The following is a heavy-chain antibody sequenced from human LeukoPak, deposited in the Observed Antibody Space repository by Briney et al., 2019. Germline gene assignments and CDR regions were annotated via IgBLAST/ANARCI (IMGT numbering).Heavy chain of an antibody. Sequence: SVKVSCKASGGTFSSYAISWVRQAPGQGLEWMGGIIPIFGTANYAQKFQVRVTITTDESTSTAYMELSSLRSEDTAVYYCARGASGDYVWGIYRAFDYWGQGTLVTVSS. CDR2: IIPIFGTA. CDR3: ARGASGDYVWGIYRAFDY. V-gene: IGHV1-69*05. CDR1: GGTFSSYA. J-gene: IGHJ4*02. D-gene: IGHD3-16*02.